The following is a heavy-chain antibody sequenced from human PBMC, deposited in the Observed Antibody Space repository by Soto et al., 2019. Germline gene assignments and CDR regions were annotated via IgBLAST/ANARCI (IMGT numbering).Heavy chain of an antibody. Sequence: QVQLQESGPGLLKPSQTLSLTCTVSGGSISSGGYYWSWIRQHPGKGLEWIGYIYYSGSTYYNPSLKSRVTISVDTSKNQFSLKLSSVTAADTAVYYCARDRSGHSAFDIWGQGTMVTVSS. CDR1: GGSISSGGYY. CDR2: IYYSGST. CDR3: ARDRSGHSAFDI. J-gene: IGHJ3*02. V-gene: IGHV4-31*03. D-gene: IGHD3-3*01.